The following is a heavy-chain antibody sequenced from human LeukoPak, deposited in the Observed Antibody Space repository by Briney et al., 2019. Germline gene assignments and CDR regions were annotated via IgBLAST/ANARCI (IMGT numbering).Heavy chain of an antibody. Sequence: GGSLRLSCAASGFTFSNYGMSWVRQAPGKGLEWVSTISSSGGRTYYADSVKGRFTISRDNAKNSLYLQMNSLRAEDTAVYYCARDSGSYSSGPPGYYFDYWGQGTLVTVSS. V-gene: IGHV3-23*01. D-gene: IGHD1-26*01. J-gene: IGHJ4*02. CDR3: ARDSGSYSSGPPGYYFDY. CDR2: ISSSGGRT. CDR1: GFTFSNYG.